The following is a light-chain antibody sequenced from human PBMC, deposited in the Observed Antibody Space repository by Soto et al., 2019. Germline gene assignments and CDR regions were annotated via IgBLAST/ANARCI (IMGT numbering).Light chain of an antibody. J-gene: IGKJ4*01. CDR3: RQYSSLPPLT. V-gene: IGKV3-20*01. CDR1: QNIGSTY. CDR2: GAS. Sequence: EVELTQSPGTLSLSPGERATLSCRASQNIGSTYLAWYQQKLGQAPRLLIYGASSRAPGIPDRFSGSGSGTDFTLSISRLEPEDFAVYYCRQYSSLPPLTLRGGTKV.